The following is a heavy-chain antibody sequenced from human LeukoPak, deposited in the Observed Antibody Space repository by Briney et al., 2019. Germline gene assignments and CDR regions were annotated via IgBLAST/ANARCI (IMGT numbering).Heavy chain of an antibody. D-gene: IGHD1-1*01. CDR2: ISYSGNT. J-gene: IGHJ4*02. Sequence: SETLSLTCTVSGGSISSNSYYWGWIRQPPGKGLEWIGSISYSGNTYYNPSLKSRVTISVDTSKNQFSLRLSSVTAADTAVYYCARDRGTWNDDGFDYWGQGTLVTVSS. CDR3: ARDRGTWNDDGFDY. CDR1: GGSISSNSYY. V-gene: IGHV4-39*07.